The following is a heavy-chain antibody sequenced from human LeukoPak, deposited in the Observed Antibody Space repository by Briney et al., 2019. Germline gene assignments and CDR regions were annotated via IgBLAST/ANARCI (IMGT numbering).Heavy chain of an antibody. J-gene: IGHJ4*02. D-gene: IGHD5-18*01. CDR2: ISSGSSTI. CDR3: AKDWGYTTMVSYYFDY. Sequence: GESLRLSCEGSGFTFSSYSMNWVRQVPGKGLEWLSYISSGSSTIYYADSVKGRFTISRDNVKNSLYLQMNSLRAEDTAVYYCAKDWGYTTMVSYYFDYWGQGTLVTVSS. V-gene: IGHV3-48*01. CDR1: GFTFSSYS.